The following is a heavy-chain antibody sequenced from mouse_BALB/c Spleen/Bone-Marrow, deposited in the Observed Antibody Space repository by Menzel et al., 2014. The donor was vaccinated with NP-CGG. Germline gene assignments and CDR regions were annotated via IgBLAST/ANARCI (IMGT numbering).Heavy chain of an antibody. CDR1: GYAFTDYL. CDR3: ARYDGYFDY. J-gene: IGHJ2*01. V-gene: IGHV1-54*01. Sequence: QVQLQHPGAELVRPGTSVKVSCKASGYAFTDYLMEWLKQRPGQGLEWIGVINPGSGSTNYNEKFKDKATLTADKSSSTAYMQLSSLTSDDSAVYFCARYDGYFDYWGQGTILTVSS. D-gene: IGHD2-3*01. CDR2: INPGSGST.